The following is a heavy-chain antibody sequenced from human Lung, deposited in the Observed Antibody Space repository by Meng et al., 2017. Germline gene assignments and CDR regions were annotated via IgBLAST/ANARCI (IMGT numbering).Heavy chain of an antibody. CDR1: GYTLSSDG. Sequence: QGQLVQSGDEVKKPGASVKVDCEASGYTLSSDGFSWVRQAPGQGLEWLGWINTYNGKTEYAQKFQGRITMTTDTFTSTAYMELRNLRSDDTAVYYCATRGNPYLNCWGQGTLVTVSS. CDR3: ATRGNPYLNC. J-gene: IGHJ4*02. CDR2: INTYNGKT. V-gene: IGHV1-18*01.